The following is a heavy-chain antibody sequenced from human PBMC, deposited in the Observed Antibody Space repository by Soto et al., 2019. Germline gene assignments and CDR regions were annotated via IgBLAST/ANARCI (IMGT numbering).Heavy chain of an antibody. CDR1: GYTFTGYY. J-gene: IGHJ6*02. V-gene: IGHV1-2*04. D-gene: IGHD6-13*01. CDR2: INPNSGGT. Sequence: GASVKVSCKASGYTFTGYYMHWVRQAPGQGLEWMGWINPNSGGTNYAQKFQGWVTMTRDTSISTAYMELSRLRSDDTAVYYCARGSSSSWYYYYGMDVWGQGTTVP. CDR3: ARGSSSSWYYYYGMDV.